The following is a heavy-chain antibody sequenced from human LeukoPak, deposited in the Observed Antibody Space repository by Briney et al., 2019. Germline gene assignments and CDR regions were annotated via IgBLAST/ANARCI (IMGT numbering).Heavy chain of an antibody. CDR3: AREKQQRGFDY. D-gene: IGHD6-13*01. J-gene: IGHJ4*02. V-gene: IGHV3-48*04. CDR2: ISTGSSTT. CDR1: EFAFSTYN. Sequence: GGSLRLSCAASEFAFSTYNMNWVRQAPGKGLEWVSYISTGSSTTYYADSVKGRFTISRDNAENTLYLQMNTLRADDTAVYYCAREKQQRGFDYWGQGTLVTVSS.